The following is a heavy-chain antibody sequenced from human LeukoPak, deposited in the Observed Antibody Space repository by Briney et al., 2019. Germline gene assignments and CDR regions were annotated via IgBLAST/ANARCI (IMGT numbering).Heavy chain of an antibody. V-gene: IGHV4-61*02. CDR1: GGSISSGSYY. CDR3: ARGNWELPDAFDI. J-gene: IGHJ3*02. Sequence: SETLPLTCTVSGGSISSGSYYWSWIRQPAGKGLEWIGRIYTSGSTNYNPSLKSRVTISVDTSKNQFSLKLSSVTAADTAVYYCARGNWELPDAFDIWGQGTMVTVSS. D-gene: IGHD1-26*01. CDR2: IYTSGST.